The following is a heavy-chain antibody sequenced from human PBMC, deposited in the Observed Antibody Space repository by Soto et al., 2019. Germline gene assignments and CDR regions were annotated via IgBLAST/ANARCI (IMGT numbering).Heavy chain of an antibody. Sequence: EVQLVESGGGLVQPGGSLRLSCAASGFTFSRDWMHWVRQAPGKGLVWVSRIKYDGSSTNYADAVKGRFTISRDNAKNTAYLQMNSLRDEDTAVYYCARGPFGNCDVDYWGQGTLVTVAS. CDR2: IKYDGSST. D-gene: IGHD2-21*01. CDR3: ARGPFGNCDVDY. CDR1: GFTFSRDW. J-gene: IGHJ4*02. V-gene: IGHV3-74*01.